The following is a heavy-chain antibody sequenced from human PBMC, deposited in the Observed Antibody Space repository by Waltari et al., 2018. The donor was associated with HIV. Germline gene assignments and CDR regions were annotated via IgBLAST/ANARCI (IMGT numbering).Heavy chain of an antibody. D-gene: IGHD3-16*01. CDR2: IIPMANTP. CDR3: ASACETMGVDFYS. Sequence: QVQLVQSGAEVKKPGSSVKVSCKASGGAFSSYTINWVRKAPGQGLEWLGRIIPMANTPNNAKKFQGKGTITADKSTSTAYMELTSLRSDDTAVYYCASACETMGVDFYSWGLGTLVTVSS. CDR1: GGAFSSYT. V-gene: IGHV1-69*08. J-gene: IGHJ4*02.